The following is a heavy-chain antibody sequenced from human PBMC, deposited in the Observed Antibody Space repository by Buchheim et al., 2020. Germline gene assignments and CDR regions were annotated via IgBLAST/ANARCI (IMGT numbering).Heavy chain of an antibody. CDR3: ARGRGTPLVDP. CDR2: INHSGST. V-gene: IGHV4-34*01. Sequence: QVQLQQWGAGLLKPSETLSLTCAVYGGSFSGYYWSWIRQPPGTGLEWIGEINHSGSTNYNPSLKRRVTVSVDMYTNQFYLKLSSVTAADTAVYSCARGRGTPLVDPWGQGTL. J-gene: IGHJ5*02. CDR1: GGSFSGYY. D-gene: IGHD1-7*01.